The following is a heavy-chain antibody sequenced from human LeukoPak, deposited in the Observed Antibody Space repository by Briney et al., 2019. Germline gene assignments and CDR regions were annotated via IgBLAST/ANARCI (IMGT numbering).Heavy chain of an antibody. Sequence: GGSLRLSCAASGFTFSSYAMNWVRQAPGKGLEWVSTISGSGGSTYYADSVKGRFTISRDNSKNTLYMQMNSLRAEDTAVYYCTRGSPVVYFDFWGQGTLVTVSS. CDR1: GFTFSSYA. CDR3: TRGSPVVYFDF. CDR2: ISGSGGST. J-gene: IGHJ4*02. V-gene: IGHV3-23*01.